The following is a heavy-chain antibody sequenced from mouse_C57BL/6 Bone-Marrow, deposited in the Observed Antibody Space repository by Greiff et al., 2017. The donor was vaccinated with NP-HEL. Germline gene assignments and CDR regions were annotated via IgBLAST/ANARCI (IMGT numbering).Heavy chain of an antibody. CDR3: ARDYYGSSEYYAIDY. J-gene: IGHJ4*01. CDR2: IDPSSGGT. V-gene: IGHV1-72*01. Sequence: VQLQQPGAELVKPGASVKLSCKASGYTFTSYWMHWVKQRPGRGLEWIGRIDPSSGGTQYNQKFKSKATLTVDKPSSTAYMQLSSLTSEDSAVYFLARDYYGSSEYYAIDYRGQRTSVTVSS. CDR1: GYTFTSYW. D-gene: IGHD1-1*01.